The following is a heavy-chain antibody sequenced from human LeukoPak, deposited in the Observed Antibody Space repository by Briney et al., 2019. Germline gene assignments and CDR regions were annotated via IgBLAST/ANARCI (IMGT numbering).Heavy chain of an antibody. CDR3: ANRINYDILTGPIEG. Sequence: GGSLRLSCAASGFTFSSYAMSWVRQAPGKGLEWVSAISGSGGSTYYADSVKGRFTIFRDNSKNTLYLQMNSLRAEDTAVYYCANRINYDILTGPIEGWGQGTLVTVSS. J-gene: IGHJ4*02. D-gene: IGHD3-9*01. CDR1: GFTFSSYA. V-gene: IGHV3-23*01. CDR2: ISGSGGST.